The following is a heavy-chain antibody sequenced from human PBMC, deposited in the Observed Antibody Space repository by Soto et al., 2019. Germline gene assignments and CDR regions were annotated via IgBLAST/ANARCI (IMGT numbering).Heavy chain of an antibody. J-gene: IGHJ5*02. D-gene: IGHD4-17*01. Sequence: QVQLVQSGPEVKKPGASVTVSCKTSGYTFTNYRIGWVRQAPGQGLEWMGWISTYTGNTKSVQKFQGRVTLTTDTSTSTAYMDLRSLTSDDTAVYYCTRWTVTNNWFDPWGQGTLVTDSS. CDR2: ISTYTGNT. CDR3: TRWTVTNNWFDP. CDR1: GYTFTNYR. V-gene: IGHV1-18*01.